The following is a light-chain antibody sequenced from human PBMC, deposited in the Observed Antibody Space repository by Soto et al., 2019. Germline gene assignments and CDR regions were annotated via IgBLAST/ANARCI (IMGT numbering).Light chain of an antibody. V-gene: IGKV3-11*01. J-gene: IGKJ1*01. CDR3: QQRSNWPGT. CDR1: QSVRNS. Sequence: EIVLTQSPGTLSLSPGERATLSCRASQSVRNSLAWYQQQPGQAPRLLIYDASNRATGIPARFSGSGSGTDFTLTISSLEPKDFAVYYCQQRSNWPGTFGQGTKVDIK. CDR2: DAS.